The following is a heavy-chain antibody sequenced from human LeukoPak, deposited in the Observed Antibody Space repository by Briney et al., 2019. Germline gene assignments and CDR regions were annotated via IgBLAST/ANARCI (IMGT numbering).Heavy chain of an antibody. J-gene: IGHJ4*02. CDR2: ITGGST. V-gene: IGHV3-23*01. CDR3: AKTVTTWAFDY. D-gene: IGHD4-17*01. CDR1: GFTFSIYA. Sequence: GGSLRLSCAASGFTFSIYAMSWVRQAPGKGLEWVPAITGGSTYYADSVKGRFTISRDNSKNTLYLQMNGLRAEDTAVYYCAKTVTTWAFDYWGQGTLVTVSS.